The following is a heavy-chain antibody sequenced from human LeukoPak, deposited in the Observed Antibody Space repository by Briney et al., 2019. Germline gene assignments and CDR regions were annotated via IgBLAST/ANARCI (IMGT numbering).Heavy chain of an antibody. V-gene: IGHV4-59*01. CDR2: IYYSGST. CDR1: GGSISSYY. D-gene: IGHD3-22*01. Sequence: PSETLSLTCTVSGGSISSYYWSWIRQPPGKGLEWIGYIYYSGSTNYKPSLKSRVTISVDTSKNQFSLKLSSVTAAGTAVYYCASYYDSSGYSVPGLVYWGQGTLVTVSS. CDR3: ASYYDSSGYSVPGLVY. J-gene: IGHJ4*02.